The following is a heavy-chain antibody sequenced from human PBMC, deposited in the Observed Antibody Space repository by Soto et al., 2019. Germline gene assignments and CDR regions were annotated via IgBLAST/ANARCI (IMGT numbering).Heavy chain of an antibody. CDR3: AKDSHSGSGRIYYYYYMDV. Sequence: GGSLRLSCAASGFTFDDYAMHWVRQAPGKGLEWVSGISWNSGSIGYADSVKGRFTISRDNAKNSLYLQMNSLRAEDTALYYCAKDSHSGSGRIYYYYYMDVWGKGTTVTVSS. CDR1: GFTFDDYA. CDR2: ISWNSGSI. V-gene: IGHV3-9*01. D-gene: IGHD3-10*01. J-gene: IGHJ6*03.